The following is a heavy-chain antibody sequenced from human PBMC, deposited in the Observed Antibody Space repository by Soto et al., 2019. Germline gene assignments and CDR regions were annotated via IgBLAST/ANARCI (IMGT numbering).Heavy chain of an antibody. V-gene: IGHV3-7*05. CDR2: IKQDGSEK. J-gene: IGHJ6*02. Sequence: GGSLRLSCAASGFTFSSYWMSWVRQAPGKGLEWVANIKQDGSEKYYVDSVKGRFTISRDNAKNSLYLQMNSLRAEDTAVYYCARDFLCSGGSCYLRYYYYGMDVWGQGTTVTVSS. CDR3: ARDFLCSGGSCYLRYYYYGMDV. CDR1: GFTFSSYW. D-gene: IGHD2-15*01.